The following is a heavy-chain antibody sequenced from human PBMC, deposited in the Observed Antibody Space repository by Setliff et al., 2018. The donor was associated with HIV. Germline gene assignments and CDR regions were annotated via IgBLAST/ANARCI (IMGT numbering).Heavy chain of an antibody. D-gene: IGHD1-1*01. CDR1: GYTFTSYY. Sequence: GASVKVSCKASGYTFTSYYMHWVRRAPGQGLEWMGIINPSGGGTTYARKFQGRVTVTRDTSTTTVYMELSGLRSEDTAVYYCARATEAGTIDYWGQGTRVTAPQ. V-gene: IGHV1-46*01. CDR3: ARATEAGTIDY. CDR2: INPSGGGT. J-gene: IGHJ4*02.